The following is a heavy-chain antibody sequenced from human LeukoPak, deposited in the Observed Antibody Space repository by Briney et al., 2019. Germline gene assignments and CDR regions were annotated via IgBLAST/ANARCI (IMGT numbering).Heavy chain of an antibody. CDR3: ARLVATMSNWFDP. CDR2: INPHSGGT. D-gene: IGHD5-12*01. J-gene: IGHJ5*02. V-gene: IGHV1-2*02. CDR1: GYTFTDYY. Sequence: ASVKVSCKASGYTFTDYYMHWVRQAPGQGLEWMGWINPHSGGTDHAQKFQGRVTMTRDTSISTAYMELSRLRSDDTAVYYCARLVATMSNWFDPWGQGTLVTVSS.